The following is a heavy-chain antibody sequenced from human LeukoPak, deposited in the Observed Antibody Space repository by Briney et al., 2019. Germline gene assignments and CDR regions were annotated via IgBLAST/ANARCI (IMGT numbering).Heavy chain of an antibody. CDR3: TRWDCTTTGCYPFDY. V-gene: IGHV3-73*01. J-gene: IGHJ4*02. Sequence: GGSLRLSCAASGFTFSGSAIHWVRQASGKGLEWVGRIRDKANSYATAYIASVRGRFTISRDDSKNTAYLQMSSLKTEDTAVYYCTRWDCTTTGCYPFDYWGQGTLVTVSS. D-gene: IGHD2-2*01. CDR2: IRDKANSYAT. CDR1: GFTFSGSA.